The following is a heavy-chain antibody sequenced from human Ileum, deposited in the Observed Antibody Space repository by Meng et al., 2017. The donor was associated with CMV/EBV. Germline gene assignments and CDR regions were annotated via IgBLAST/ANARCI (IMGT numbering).Heavy chain of an antibody. CDR3: AKRDRGDYGMDV. CDR2: IRNDGSDK. J-gene: IGHJ6*02. Sequence: GESLKISCAASGFTFTNYGMHLVRQAPGKGLEWVAFIRNDGSDKYYADYVKGRFSISRDNSKNTLYLQMNSLRTEDTAVYYCAKRDRGDYGMDVWGQGTTVTVSS. D-gene: IGHD2-15*01. CDR1: GFTFTNYG. V-gene: IGHV3-30*02.